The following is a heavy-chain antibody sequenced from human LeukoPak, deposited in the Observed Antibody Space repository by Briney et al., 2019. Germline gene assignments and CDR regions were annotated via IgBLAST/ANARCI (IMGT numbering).Heavy chain of an antibody. V-gene: IGHV1-46*01. D-gene: IGHD3-10*01. Sequence: RQAPGXGLEWMGXINPRGGSATSAQKFQGRVTLTRDTSTSTVYMVLSSLRSEDTAVYYCARDYHGSGSLTTFDYWGQGTLVTVSS. CDR2: INPRGGSA. J-gene: IGHJ4*02. CDR3: ARDYHGSGSLTTFDY.